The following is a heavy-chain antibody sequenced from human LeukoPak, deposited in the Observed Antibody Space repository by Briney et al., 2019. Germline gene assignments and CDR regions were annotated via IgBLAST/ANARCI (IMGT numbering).Heavy chain of an antibody. J-gene: IGHJ4*02. CDR2: LYYNGST. CDR3: ARRGRLWWQLGFC. V-gene: IGHV4-39*01. Sequence: SETLSLTCTVSGGSISSSSYYWGWIRQPPGKGLEWIGSLYYNGSTYYNPSLKSRVTISVDTSKEQFSLKLSSVTAADTAVYYCARRGRLWWQLGFCWGQGTLVTVSS. CDR1: GGSISSSSYY. D-gene: IGHD4-23*01.